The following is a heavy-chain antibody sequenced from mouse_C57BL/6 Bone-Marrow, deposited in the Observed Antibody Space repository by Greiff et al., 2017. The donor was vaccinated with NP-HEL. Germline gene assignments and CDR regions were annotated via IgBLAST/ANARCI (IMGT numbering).Heavy chain of an antibody. D-gene: IGHD1-1*01. CDR3: ARNPLYYYGSLYAMDY. Sequence: VNVVESGPGLVAPSQSLSITCTVSGFSLTSYAISWVRQPPGKGLEWLGVIWTGGGTNYNSALKSRLSISKDNSKSQVFLKMNSLQTDDTARYYCARNPLYYYGSLYAMDYWGQGTSVTVSS. CDR2: IWTGGGT. CDR1: GFSLTSYA. V-gene: IGHV2-9-1*01. J-gene: IGHJ4*01.